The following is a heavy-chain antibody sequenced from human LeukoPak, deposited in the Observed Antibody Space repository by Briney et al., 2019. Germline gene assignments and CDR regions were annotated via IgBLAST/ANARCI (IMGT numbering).Heavy chain of an antibody. V-gene: IGHV3-74*01. CDR2: INGDGSTT. CDR1: GFTFSSYW. J-gene: IGHJ4*02. Sequence: GGSLRLSCAASGFTFSSYWMHWVRQAPGKGLVWVSHINGDGSTTSYADSVKGRFTISRDNAKNTVYLQMNSLRAEDTAVYYCAKGGSSSPRSAFDYWGQGTLLTVSS. CDR3: AKGGSSSPRSAFDY. D-gene: IGHD6-13*01.